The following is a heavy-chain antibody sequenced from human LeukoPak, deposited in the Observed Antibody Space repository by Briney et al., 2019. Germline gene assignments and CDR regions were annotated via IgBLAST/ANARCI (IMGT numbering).Heavy chain of an antibody. V-gene: IGHV3-53*01. J-gene: IGHJ4*02. CDR1: GFTVSSNY. D-gene: IGHD4-17*01. Sequence: GGSLRLSGAASGFTVSSNYMSWVRQAPGKGLEWVSVIYSGGSTYYADSVKGRFTISRDNSKNTLYLQMNSLRAEDTAVYYCARVGKIYGDIDYWGQGTLVTVSS. CDR3: ARVGKIYGDIDY. CDR2: IYSGGST.